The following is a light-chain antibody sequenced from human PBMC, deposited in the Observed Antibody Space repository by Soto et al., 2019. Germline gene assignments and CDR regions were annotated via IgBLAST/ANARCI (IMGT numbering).Light chain of an antibody. CDR3: CSSTTSSTFV. CDR1: SSDVGGYNY. CDR2: EVF. V-gene: IGLV2-14*03. Sequence: QSALTQPASVSGSPGQSITISCTGTSSDVGGYNYVSWYQQHPGKVPKLMIYEVFRRHSWISDRFSGSKSGNTASLTISGLQGEDEADYYCCSSTTSSTFVFGGGTKLTVL. J-gene: IGLJ2*01.